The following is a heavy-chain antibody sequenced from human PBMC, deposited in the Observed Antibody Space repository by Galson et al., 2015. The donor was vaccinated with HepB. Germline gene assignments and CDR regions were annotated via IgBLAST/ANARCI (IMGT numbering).Heavy chain of an antibody. CDR2: ISGSGGST. D-gene: IGHD6-6*01. CDR3: AKDTGVIAARWNY. Sequence: SLRLSCAASGFTFSSYAMSWVRQAPGKGLEWVSAISGSGGSTYYADSVKGRFTISRDNSKSTLYLQMNSLRAEDTAVYYCAKDTGVIAARWNYWGQGTLVTVSS. CDR1: GFTFSSYA. V-gene: IGHV3-23*01. J-gene: IGHJ4*02.